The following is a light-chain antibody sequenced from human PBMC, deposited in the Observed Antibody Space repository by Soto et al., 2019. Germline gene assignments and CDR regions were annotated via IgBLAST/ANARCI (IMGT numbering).Light chain of an antibody. V-gene: IGKV3-20*01. CDR1: QSVRSNY. CDR3: QQYGSSPRA. CDR2: GAS. Sequence: LAPRGRATLSCRASQSVRSNYLAWYQQKPGRAPRLLIYGASSRATGIPDRFSGSGSGTDFTLTISRLEPEDFAVYYCQQYGSSPRAFGGGTKVEI. J-gene: IGKJ4*01.